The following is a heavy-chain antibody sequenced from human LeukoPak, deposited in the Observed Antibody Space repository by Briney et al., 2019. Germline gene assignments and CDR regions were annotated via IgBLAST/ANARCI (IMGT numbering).Heavy chain of an antibody. CDR2: INPNSGGT. Sequence: ASVKVSCKASGYTFTGYYMHWVRQAPGQGLEWMGWINPNSGGTNYAQKLQGRVTMTTDTSTSTAYMELRSLRSDDTAVYYCARDEGVLLWFGEPTLFDYWGQGTLVTVSS. D-gene: IGHD3-10*01. J-gene: IGHJ4*02. CDR1: GYTFTGYY. CDR3: ARDEGVLLWFGEPTLFDY. V-gene: IGHV1-2*02.